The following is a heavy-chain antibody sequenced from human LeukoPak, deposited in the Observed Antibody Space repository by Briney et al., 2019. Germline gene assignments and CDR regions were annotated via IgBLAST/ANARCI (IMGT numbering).Heavy chain of an antibody. CDR3: AKGGDTVKGYSVGPPVDW. D-gene: IGHD4-17*01. CDR1: GFSFEDYA. J-gene: IGHJ4*02. V-gene: IGHV3-9*01. Sequence: RRSLRLSCAASGFSFEDYATHWVRQAPGKGLEWVSGISWNSGNIGYADSVKGRFTISRDDAKNSLYLQMNSLRAEDTALYYCAKGGDTVKGYSVGPPVDWWGEGTLVTVSS. CDR2: ISWNSGNI.